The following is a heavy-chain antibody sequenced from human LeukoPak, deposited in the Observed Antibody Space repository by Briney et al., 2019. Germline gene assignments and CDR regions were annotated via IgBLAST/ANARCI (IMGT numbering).Heavy chain of an antibody. CDR2: IYPGDSDT. Sequence: GESLKISYSGYSFTNYWVGWVRQMPGKGLEWMGIIYPGDSDTRYSPSFQGQVTISADKSISTAYLQWSSLQASDTAMYYCARHRDCSSTSCYTPNDAFDIWGQGTMVTVSS. CDR3: ARHRDCSSTSCYTPNDAFDI. CDR1: GYSFTNYW. D-gene: IGHD2-2*02. J-gene: IGHJ3*02. V-gene: IGHV5-51*01.